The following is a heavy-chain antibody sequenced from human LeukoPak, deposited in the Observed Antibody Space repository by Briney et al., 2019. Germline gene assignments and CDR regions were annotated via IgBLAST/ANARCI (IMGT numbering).Heavy chain of an antibody. CDR3: ARTYDFWSGYPRYFDY. D-gene: IGHD3-3*01. CDR2: IYYSGST. V-gene: IGHV4-30-4*08. CDR1: GGSISSGDYY. J-gene: IGHJ4*02. Sequence: SQTLSLTCTVSGGSISSGDYYWSWIRQPPGKGLEWIGYIYYSGSTYYNPSLKSRVTISVDTSKNQFSLKLSSVTAADTAVYYCARTYDFWSGYPRYFDYWGQGTLVTVS.